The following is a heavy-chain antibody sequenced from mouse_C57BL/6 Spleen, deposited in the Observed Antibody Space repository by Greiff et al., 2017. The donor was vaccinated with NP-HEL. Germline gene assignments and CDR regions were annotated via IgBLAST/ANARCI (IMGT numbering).Heavy chain of an antibody. CDR1: GYAFSSSW. CDR3: ARAIITGYFDY. Sequence: QVQLKESGPELVKPGASVKISCKASGYAFSSSWMNWVKQRPGKGLEWIGRIYPGDGDTNYNGKFKGKATLTADKSSSTAYMQLSSLTSEDSAVYICARAIITGYFDYWGQGTTLTVSS. CDR2: IYPGDGDT. V-gene: IGHV1-82*01. D-gene: IGHD1-1*01. J-gene: IGHJ2*01.